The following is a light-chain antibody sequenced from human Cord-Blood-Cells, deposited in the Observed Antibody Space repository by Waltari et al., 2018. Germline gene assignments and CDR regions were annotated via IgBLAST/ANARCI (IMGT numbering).Light chain of an antibody. J-gene: IGKJ1*01. V-gene: IGKV1-5*01. CDR2: DAS. Sequence: DIQMTQSPSTLSASVGDRVTITCRASQSISSWLAWYQQKPEKAPKLLIYDASSLEIGAPSGFSGSGSGPGFTRTSSSLQPDDCATYYCQQYNSYSWTCGQGSKVEIK. CDR3: QQYNSYSWT. CDR1: QSISSW.